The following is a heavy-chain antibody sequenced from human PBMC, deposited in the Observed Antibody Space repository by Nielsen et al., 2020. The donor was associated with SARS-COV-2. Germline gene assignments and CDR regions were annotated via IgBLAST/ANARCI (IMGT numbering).Heavy chain of an antibody. J-gene: IGHJ6*02. CDR1: GFTFSSYW. D-gene: IGHD2-2*01. CDR2: IKQDGSEK. Sequence: GESLEISCAASGFTFSSYWMSWVRQAPGKGLEWVANIKQDGSEKYYVDSVKGRFTISRDNAKNSLYLQMNSLRAEDTAVYYCARDPVYCSSTSCYYYYGMDVWGQGTTVTVSS. V-gene: IGHV3-7*03. CDR3: ARDPVYCSSTSCYYYYGMDV.